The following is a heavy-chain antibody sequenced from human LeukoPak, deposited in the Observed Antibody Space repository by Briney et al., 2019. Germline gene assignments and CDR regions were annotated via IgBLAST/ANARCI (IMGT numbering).Heavy chain of an antibody. J-gene: IGHJ3*02. V-gene: IGHV1-46*01. CDR2: INPSGGST. D-gene: IGHD3-3*01. CDR1: GYTFTSYD. CDR3: ASEGITIFGVDPLSGAFDI. Sequence: ASVKVSCKAPGYTFTSYDINWVRRAPGQGLEWMGIINPSGGSTSYAQKFQGRVTMTRDTSTSTVYMELSSLRSEDTAVYYCASEGITIFGVDPLSGAFDIWGQGTMVTVSS.